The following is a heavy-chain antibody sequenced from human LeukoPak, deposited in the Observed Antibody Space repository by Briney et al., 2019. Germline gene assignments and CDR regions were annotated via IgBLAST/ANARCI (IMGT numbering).Heavy chain of an antibody. Sequence: PSETLSLTCSVSGGSISSYYWNWIRQPPGKGLEWIGYISYSGSTNYNPSLKSRVTISVDTSKNQFSLRLSSVTAADTAVYYCASPYSGSYRYFDLWGRGTQVTVSS. D-gene: IGHD1-26*01. J-gene: IGHJ2*01. CDR2: ISYSGST. CDR1: GGSISSYY. CDR3: ASPYSGSYRYFDL. V-gene: IGHV4-59*01.